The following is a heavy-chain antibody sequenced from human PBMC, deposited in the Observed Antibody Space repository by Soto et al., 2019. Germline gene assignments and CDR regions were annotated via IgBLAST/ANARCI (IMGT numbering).Heavy chain of an antibody. CDR3: ASAPLVEVLYAALAGDWYFDL. D-gene: IGHD2-8*02. Sequence: EVQLVETGGGLIEPGGSLRLSCAASRFTVSSNYMSWVRQAPGKGLEWVSVIYSGGSTYYADSVKGRFTISRYNSKNTLYLQMNSLRDEATAVYYCASAPLVEVLYAALAGDWYFDLWGRGTMLTVSS. J-gene: IGHJ2*01. V-gene: IGHV3-53*02. CDR1: RFTVSSNY. CDR2: IYSGGST.